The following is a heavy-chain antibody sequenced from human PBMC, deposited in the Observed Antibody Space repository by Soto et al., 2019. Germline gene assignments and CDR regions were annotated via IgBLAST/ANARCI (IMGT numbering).Heavy chain of an antibody. CDR3: ARDYIVVVPAAVRWIDP. D-gene: IGHD2-2*01. J-gene: IGHJ5*02. CDR1: GGSFSGYY. CDR2: INHSGST. Sequence: SETLSLTCAVYGGSFSGYYWSWIRQPPGKGLEWIGEINHSGSTNYNPSLKSRVTISVDTSKNQFSLKLSSVTAADTAVYYCARDYIVVVPAAVRWIDPWGRGTLVTVSS. V-gene: IGHV4-34*01.